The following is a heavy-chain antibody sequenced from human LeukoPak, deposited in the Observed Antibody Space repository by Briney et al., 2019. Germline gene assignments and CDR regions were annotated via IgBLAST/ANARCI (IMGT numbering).Heavy chain of an antibody. V-gene: IGHV1-18*03. CDR2: ISAYNGNT. CDR1: GYTFTSYG. Sequence: ASVKVSCKASGYTFTSYGISWVRQAPGQGLEWMGWISAYNGNTNYAQKLQGRVTMTTDTSTSTAYMELRSLRAEDMALYYCAKDMEPWGYCTNGVCYSSAFDIWGQGTMVTVSS. CDR3: AKDMEPWGYCTNGVCYSSAFDI. J-gene: IGHJ3*02. D-gene: IGHD2-8*01.